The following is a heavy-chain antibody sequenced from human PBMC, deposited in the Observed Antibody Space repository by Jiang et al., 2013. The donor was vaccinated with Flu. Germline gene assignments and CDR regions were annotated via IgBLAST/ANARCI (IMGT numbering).Heavy chain of an antibody. CDR2: TIPIFGTT. D-gene: IGHD5-18*01. CDR1: GGTFSSYT. J-gene: IGHJ4*02. CDR3: AKDRTGYSYGLFDY. Sequence: EVKKPGTSVKVSCKASGGTFSSYTISWVRQAPGQGLEWMGGTIPIFGTTKYAQKFEGRVTITVDKSTSTAYMELNSLRSEDTAVYYCAKDRTGYSYGLFDYWGQGTLVTVSS. V-gene: IGHV1-69*06.